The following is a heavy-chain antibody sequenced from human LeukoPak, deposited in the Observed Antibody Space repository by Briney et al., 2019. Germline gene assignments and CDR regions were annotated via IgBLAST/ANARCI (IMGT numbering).Heavy chain of an antibody. D-gene: IGHD1-20*01. CDR2: MYYSGSA. V-gene: IGHV4-39*07. Sequence: SETQSLTCTVAGGSISSSDHYWAWMRQPPGKGLEGVGTMYYSGSANYNPSLKSRVTISVDTSKNQFSLRLSSVTAADTALYYCAREAYNWNIDVFDIWGQGTMVTVSS. J-gene: IGHJ3*02. CDR1: GGSISSSDHY. CDR3: AREAYNWNIDVFDI.